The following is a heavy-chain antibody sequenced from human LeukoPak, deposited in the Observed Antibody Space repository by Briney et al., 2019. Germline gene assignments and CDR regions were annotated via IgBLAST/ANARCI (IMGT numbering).Heavy chain of an antibody. D-gene: IGHD2-2*01. CDR1: GGSISSYY. Sequence: SETLSLTCTVSGGSISSYYWSWIRQPAGKGLEWIGRISTSGSTNYNPSLKSRVTMSVDTSKNQFSLKLSSVTAADTAVYYCSRAEIVVVPADMALDAFDIWGQGTMVTVSS. V-gene: IGHV4-4*07. CDR2: ISTSGST. J-gene: IGHJ3*02. CDR3: SRAEIVVVPADMALDAFDI.